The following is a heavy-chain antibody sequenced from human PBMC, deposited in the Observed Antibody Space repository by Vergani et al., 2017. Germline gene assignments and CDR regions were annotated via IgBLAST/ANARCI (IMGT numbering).Heavy chain of an antibody. Sequence: EVQLVESGGGVVRPGGSLRLSCAASGFTFDDYGMSWVRQAPGKGLEWVSGINWNGGSTGYADSVKGRFTISRDNAKNSLYLQMNSLRAEDTALYHCAGFEVVVAANPGGYMDVWGKGTTVTVSS. V-gene: IGHV3-20*01. D-gene: IGHD2-15*01. CDR1: GFTFDDYG. CDR3: AGFEVVVAANPGGYMDV. J-gene: IGHJ6*03. CDR2: INWNGGST.